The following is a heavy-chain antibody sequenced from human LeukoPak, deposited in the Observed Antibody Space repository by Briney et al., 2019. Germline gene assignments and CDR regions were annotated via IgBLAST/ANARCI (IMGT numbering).Heavy chain of an antibody. J-gene: IGHJ4*02. V-gene: IGHV3-33*01. CDR1: GFSFSSYG. CDR3: VRDRAGRTFDY. Sequence: GGSLRLSCAASGFSFSSYGIHWVRQAPGKGLEWVILIWYDGSRKYYADSVKGRFTISRDNSKNTVFLQMNSLRAEDTAVFYCVRDRAGRTFDYWGQGTLVTVSS. CDR2: IWYDGSRK.